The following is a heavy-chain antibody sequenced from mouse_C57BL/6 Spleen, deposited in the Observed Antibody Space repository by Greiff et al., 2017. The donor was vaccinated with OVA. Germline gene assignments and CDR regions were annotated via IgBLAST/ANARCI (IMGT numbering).Heavy chain of an antibody. CDR2: ISSGSSTI. Sequence: DVMLVESGGGLVKPGGSLKLSCAASGFTFSDYGMHWVRQAPEKGLEWVAYISSGSSTIYYADTVKGRFTISRDNAKNTLFLQMPSLRSEDTAVYYCARSHYGSRKFFDYWGQGTTLTVSS. D-gene: IGHD1-1*01. CDR1: GFTFSDYG. V-gene: IGHV5-17*01. CDR3: ARSHYGSRKFFDY. J-gene: IGHJ2*01.